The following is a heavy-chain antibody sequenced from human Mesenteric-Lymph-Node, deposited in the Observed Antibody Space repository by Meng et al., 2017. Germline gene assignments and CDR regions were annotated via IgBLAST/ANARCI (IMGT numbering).Heavy chain of an antibody. CDR3: ARDHGFLNWFDP. D-gene: IGHD2/OR15-2a*01. V-gene: IGHV3-11*04. Sequence: QVQLVESGASLVKAGGSLRLSCADSGFTLSDYYMTWIRQPPGQGLEWIVSISPTGGSLYYADSVKGRFSISRDNAKSSLSLQMNSLRLEDTAVYYCARDHGFLNWFDPWGQGTLVTVSS. CDR2: ISPTGGSL. J-gene: IGHJ5*02. CDR1: GFTLSDYY.